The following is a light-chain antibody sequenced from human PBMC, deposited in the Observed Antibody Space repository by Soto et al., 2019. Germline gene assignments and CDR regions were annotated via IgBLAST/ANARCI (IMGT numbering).Light chain of an antibody. Sequence: EIVLTQSPGTLSLSPGERVTLSCRASQSVPSNYLAWYQQKPGQTPRLLIYGASSRATGIPDRFSASGSGTGFTLTISRLEPEESALHYCQQRASWPYTSGQGTK. CDR3: QQRASWPYT. V-gene: IGKV3D-20*02. CDR2: GAS. CDR1: QSVPSNY. J-gene: IGKJ2*01.